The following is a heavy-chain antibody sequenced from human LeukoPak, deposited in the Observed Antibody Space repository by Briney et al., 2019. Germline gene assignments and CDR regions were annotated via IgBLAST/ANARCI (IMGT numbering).Heavy chain of an antibody. CDR2: ISYDGSNK. V-gene: IGHV3-30*18. CDR1: GFTFSNYG. J-gene: IGHJ4*02. Sequence: GGSLRLSCAASGFTFSNYGMHWVRQAPGKGLEWVALISYDGSNKYYADSVKGRFTISRDSSKNTLYLQMNSLRAEDTAVYYCAKKIAVVDYFDYWGQGTLVTVSS. CDR3: AKKIAVVDYFDY. D-gene: IGHD6-19*01.